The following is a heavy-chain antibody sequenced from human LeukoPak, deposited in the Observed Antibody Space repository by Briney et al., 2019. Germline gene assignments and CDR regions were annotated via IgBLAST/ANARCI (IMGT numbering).Heavy chain of an antibody. D-gene: IGHD7-27*01. CDR1: GGSISSYY. CDR2: IYYSGST. Sequence: SETLSLTCSVSGGSISSYYWSWIRQPAGKGLEWIGYIYYSGSTNYNPSLKSRVTISVDTSKNQFSLKLSSVTAADTAVYFCARRSWGNNWFDPWGQGTLVTVSS. J-gene: IGHJ5*02. V-gene: IGHV4-59*08. CDR3: ARRSWGNNWFDP.